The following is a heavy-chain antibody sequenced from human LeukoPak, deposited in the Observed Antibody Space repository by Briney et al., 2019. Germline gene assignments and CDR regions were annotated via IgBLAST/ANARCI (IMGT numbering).Heavy chain of an antibody. J-gene: IGHJ6*04. CDR1: GFPFSYYG. Sequence: GGSLRLSCAASGFPFSYYGMHWVRQAPGKGLEWVAFIRYSASDEYYADSVKGRFTISRDNAKNSLYLQMNSLRAEDTAVYYCAELGITMIGGVWGKGTTVTISS. CDR2: IRYSASDE. CDR3: AELGITMIGGV. V-gene: IGHV3-30*02. D-gene: IGHD3-10*02.